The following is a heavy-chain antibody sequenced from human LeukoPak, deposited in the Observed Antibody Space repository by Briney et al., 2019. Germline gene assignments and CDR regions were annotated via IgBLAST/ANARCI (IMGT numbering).Heavy chain of an antibody. D-gene: IGHD1-7*01. J-gene: IGHJ5*02. CDR3: AREDWNYQQGVRYNFFDP. V-gene: IGHV3-74*01. CDR2: FKTDGTST. Sequence: PGGSLRLSCAASGFTFSTFWMHWVRQAPGKGLVWVSRFKTDGTSTSYADSVKGRFTTSRDNAKNTLYLQMNSLRAEDTAVYYCAREDWNYQQGVRYNFFDPWGQGTLVTVSS. CDR1: GFTFSTFW.